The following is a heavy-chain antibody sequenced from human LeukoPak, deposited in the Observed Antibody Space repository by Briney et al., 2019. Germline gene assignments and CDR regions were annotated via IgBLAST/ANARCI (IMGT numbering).Heavy chain of an antibody. D-gene: IGHD5-18*01. V-gene: IGHV1-8*02. CDR2: VNPNSGNT. Sequence: ASVKVSCKASGYTFTSYGINWVRQASGQGLEWMGWVNPNSGNTGYAQKFQGRVTMTTNTSVSTAYMELSSLRSEDTAVYYCARGNSYGYGYYYYYMDVWGKGTTVTISS. CDR3: ARGNSYGYGYYYYYMDV. J-gene: IGHJ6*03. CDR1: GYTFTSYG.